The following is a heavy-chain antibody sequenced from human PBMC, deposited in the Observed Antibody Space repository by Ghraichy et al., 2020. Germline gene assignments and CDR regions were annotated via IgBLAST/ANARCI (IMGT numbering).Heavy chain of an antibody. CDR3: AKGGYSSGWYDGDY. CDR1: GFTFSSYA. V-gene: IGHV3-23*01. CDR2: ISGSGGST. Sequence: GGSLRLSCAASGFTFSSYAMSWVRQAPGKGLEWVSAISGSGGSTYYADSVKGRFTISRDNSKNTLYLQMNSLRAEDTAVYYCAKGGYSSGWYDGDYWGQGTLVTVSS. D-gene: IGHD6-19*01. J-gene: IGHJ4*02.